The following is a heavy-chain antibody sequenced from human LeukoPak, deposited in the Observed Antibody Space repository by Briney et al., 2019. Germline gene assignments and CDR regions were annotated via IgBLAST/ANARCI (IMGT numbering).Heavy chain of an antibody. CDR3: ARDERYDSSGYPFDY. V-gene: IGHV1-2*02. Sequence: ASVKVSCKASGYTFTGYFIHWVRQAPGQGLEWMGWINPNSGGTNYAQKFQGRVTMTRDTSISTAYMELSRLRSDDTAVYYCARDERYDSSGYPFDYWGQGTLVTVSS. CDR1: GYTFTGYF. J-gene: IGHJ4*02. D-gene: IGHD3-22*01. CDR2: INPNSGGT.